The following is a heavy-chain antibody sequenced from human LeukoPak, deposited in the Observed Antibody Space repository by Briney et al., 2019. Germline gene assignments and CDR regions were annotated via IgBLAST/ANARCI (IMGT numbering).Heavy chain of an antibody. Sequence: GGSLRLSCKASGFTVSNNYMNWVRQAPGKGLEWVALIYSGGSTQYADSVKGRFTISRDNSRNTLYLQMSSLRVEDTAVCYCARDPPGIAASVSGGWGQGILVTVSS. V-gene: IGHV3-53*01. CDR3: ARDPPGIAASVSGG. D-gene: IGHD6-13*01. J-gene: IGHJ4*02. CDR1: GFTVSNNY. CDR2: IYSGGST.